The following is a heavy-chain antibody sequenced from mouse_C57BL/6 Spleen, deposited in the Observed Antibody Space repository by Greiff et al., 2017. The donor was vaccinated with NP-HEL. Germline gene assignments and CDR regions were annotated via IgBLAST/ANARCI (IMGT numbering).Heavy chain of an antibody. J-gene: IGHJ2*01. D-gene: IGHD4-1*01. CDR2: ISDGGSYT. CDR3: ARDPSNWGFDY. V-gene: IGHV5-4*01. CDR1: GFTFSSYA. Sequence: SLPLSCAASGFTFSSYAMSWVRQTPEKRLEWVATISDGGSYTYYPDNVKGRFTISRDNAKNNLYLQMSHLKSEDTAMYYCARDPSNWGFDYWGQGTTLTVSS.